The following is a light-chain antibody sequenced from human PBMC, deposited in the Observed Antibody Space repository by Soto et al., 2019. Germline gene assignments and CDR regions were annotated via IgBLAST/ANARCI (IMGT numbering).Light chain of an antibody. CDR1: SSDVGSDVGSHIL. CDR2: EGT. J-gene: IGLJ2*01. V-gene: IGLV2-23*03. Sequence: QSALTQPASVSGSPGQSITISCSGTSSDVGSDVGSHILVSWYQQHPGKAPKLMIFEGTKRPSGVSNRFSGSKSGNTASLTISGLQAEDEADYYCCSYAGRNIFVVFGGGTKVTVL. CDR3: CSYAGRNIFVV.